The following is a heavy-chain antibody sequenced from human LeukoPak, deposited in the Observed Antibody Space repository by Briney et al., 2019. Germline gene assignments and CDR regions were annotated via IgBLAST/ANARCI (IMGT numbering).Heavy chain of an antibody. J-gene: IGHJ5*02. D-gene: IGHD1-26*01. Sequence: ASVKVSCKASGYTFTSYGISWVRQAPGQGLEWMGWISAYNGNTNYAQKLQGRVTMTTDTSTSTAYMELRSLRSDDTAVYYCARDFVRPYSGSYYGGHWFDPWGQGTLVTVSS. V-gene: IGHV1-18*01. CDR3: ARDFVRPYSGSYYGGHWFDP. CDR1: GYTFTSYG. CDR2: ISAYNGNT.